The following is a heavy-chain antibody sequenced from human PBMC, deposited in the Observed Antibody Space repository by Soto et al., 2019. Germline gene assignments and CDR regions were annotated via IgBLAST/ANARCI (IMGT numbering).Heavy chain of an antibody. Sequence: ASVKRSCKSSGYSFTSYAISWGLQDPGQGLEWVGWISANSGNTNYAPKLQDRVTLTTDTSTTTAYMELRSLRSDDTAVYYCARAITIFRVVTPEYWGQGTLVPVSS. CDR3: ARAITIFRVVTPEY. D-gene: IGHD3-3*02. J-gene: IGHJ4*02. V-gene: IGHV1-18*01. CDR2: ISANSGNT. CDR1: GYSFTSYA.